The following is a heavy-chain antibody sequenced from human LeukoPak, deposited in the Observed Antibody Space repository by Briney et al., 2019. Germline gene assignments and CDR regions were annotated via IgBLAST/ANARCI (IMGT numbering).Heavy chain of an antibody. Sequence: SQTLSLTCAVSGGSISSGGYSWSWIRQPPGKGLEWIGYIYYSGSTYYNPSLKSRVTISVDRSKNQFSLKLSSVTAADTAVYYCARGVQYVVSQHGNWFDPWGQGTLVTVSS. CDR2: IYYSGST. CDR1: GGSISSGGYS. CDR3: ARGVQYVVSQHGNWFDP. V-gene: IGHV4-30-2*01. D-gene: IGHD1-1*01. J-gene: IGHJ5*02.